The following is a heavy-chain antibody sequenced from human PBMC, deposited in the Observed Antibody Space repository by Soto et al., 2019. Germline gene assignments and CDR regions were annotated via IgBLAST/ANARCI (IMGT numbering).Heavy chain of an antibody. J-gene: IGHJ4*02. V-gene: IGHV3-23*01. D-gene: IGHD2-21*02. Sequence: EVQLLESGGGLVQPGGSLRPSCAASGFTFSTYAMSWVRQAPGKGLEWVSAISGSGGSTYYADSVKGRFTISRDNCKNTLYLQMNSLRAEDTAVYYCAKDRVIVVVTAPHGAYWGQGTLVTVSS. CDR3: AKDRVIVVVTAPHGAY. CDR2: ISGSGGST. CDR1: GFTFSTYA.